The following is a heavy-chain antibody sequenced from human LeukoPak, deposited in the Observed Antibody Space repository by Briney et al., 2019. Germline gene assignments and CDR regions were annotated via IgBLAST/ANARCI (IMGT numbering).Heavy chain of an antibody. Sequence: SGGSLRLSCAASGFTISSYWMSWLRQAPGKGLEWVAVISYDGSNKYYADSVKGRFTISRDNSKNTLYLQMNSLRAEDTAVYYCARESIVGAAFDYWGQGTLVTVSS. CDR3: ARESIVGAAFDY. V-gene: IGHV3-30*03. J-gene: IGHJ4*02. CDR2: ISYDGSNK. CDR1: GFTISSYW. D-gene: IGHD1-26*01.